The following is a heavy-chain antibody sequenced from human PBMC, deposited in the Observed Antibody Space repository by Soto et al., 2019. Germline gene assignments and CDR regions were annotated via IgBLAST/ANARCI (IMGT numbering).Heavy chain of an antibody. Sequence: QVQLVESGGGVVQPGRSPRLSCAASGFTFSGYAMHWVRQPPGKGLEWVAVISYDGTSQNYADSVTGRFSISRDNSKNTMYLQMDSLRAEDTAVYYCARGLYGDPREYFQYWGQGTLVTVSS. CDR3: ARGLYGDPREYFQY. V-gene: IGHV3-30-3*01. D-gene: IGHD4-17*01. J-gene: IGHJ1*01. CDR1: GFTFSGYA. CDR2: ISYDGTSQ.